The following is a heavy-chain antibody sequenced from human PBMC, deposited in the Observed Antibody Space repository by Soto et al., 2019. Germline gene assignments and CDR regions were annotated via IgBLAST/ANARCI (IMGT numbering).Heavy chain of an antibody. D-gene: IGHD2-8*01. J-gene: IGHJ6*02. Sequence: EAQLVESGGGLVQPGGSLRLSCAASGFSFSTYSINWVRQAPGKGLALVSYITSTSSTIYYADSVKGRFTVSRENAENSLYLQMTRLRGEDTAVYHCARAGRGVYGIDVWGQGTSVTVSS. CDR2: ITSTSSTI. CDR1: GFSFSTYS. CDR3: ARAGRGVYGIDV. V-gene: IGHV3-48*01.